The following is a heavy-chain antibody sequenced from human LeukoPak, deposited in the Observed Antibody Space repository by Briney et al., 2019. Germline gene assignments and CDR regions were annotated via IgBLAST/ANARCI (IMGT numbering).Heavy chain of an antibody. Sequence: SATLSLTCTVSGGSISTYYWSWVRQSPGKGLEWIGCVQYSGNNKYNPLFKSRVTISVDTSKNQFSLRLSSVTTADTAMYFCARGINVGSTSYWGQGTLVTV. CDR2: VQYSGNN. CDR3: ARGINVGSTSY. D-gene: IGHD1-26*01. CDR1: GGSISTYY. J-gene: IGHJ4*02. V-gene: IGHV4-59*01.